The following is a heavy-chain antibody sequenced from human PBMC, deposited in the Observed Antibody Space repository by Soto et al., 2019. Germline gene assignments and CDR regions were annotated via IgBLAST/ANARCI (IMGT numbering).Heavy chain of an antibody. D-gene: IGHD4-17*01. J-gene: IGHJ5*02. Sequence: SSETLSLTCTVSGGSISSGDYYWSWIRQPPGKGLEWIGYIYYSGSTYYNPSLKSRVTISVDTSKNQFSLKLSSVTAADTAVYYCASYGKPNWFDPWGQGTLVTVSS. CDR2: IYYSGST. CDR1: GGSISSGDYY. V-gene: IGHV4-30-4*01. CDR3: ASYGKPNWFDP.